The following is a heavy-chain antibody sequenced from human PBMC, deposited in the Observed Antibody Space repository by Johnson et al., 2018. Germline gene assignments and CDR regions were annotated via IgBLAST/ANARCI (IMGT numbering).Heavy chain of an antibody. CDR2: INAGNGNT. CDR1: GYTFTSFA. J-gene: IGHJ4*02. Sequence: QVQLVQSGAEVKKPGASVKVSCKASGYTFTSFAMHWVRQAPGQRLEWMGWINAGNGNTKYSQKLQGRVTITRDTSASTAYMELSSLRSEDTAVYYCARANDYWGQGTLVTVSS. D-gene: IGHD4/OR15-4a*01. V-gene: IGHV1-3*01. CDR3: ARANDY.